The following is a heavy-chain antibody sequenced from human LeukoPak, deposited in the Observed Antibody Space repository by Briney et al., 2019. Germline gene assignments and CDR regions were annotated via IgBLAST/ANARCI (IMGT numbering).Heavy chain of an antibody. CDR2: TRHDANDK. D-gene: IGHD2-21*02. Sequence: GGSLRLSCATSGFTLSSYGVHWVRQAPGKGLEWVAFTRHDANDKYYEESVRGRFTISRDNSKNTVYLQMNSLRVEDTAIYYCAEINGDWSFLDYWGQGTLVTVSS. J-gene: IGHJ4*02. V-gene: IGHV3-30*02. CDR1: GFTLSSYG. CDR3: AEINGDWSFLDY.